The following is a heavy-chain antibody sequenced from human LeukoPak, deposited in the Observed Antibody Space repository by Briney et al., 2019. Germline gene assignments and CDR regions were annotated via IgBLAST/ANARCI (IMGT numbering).Heavy chain of an antibody. CDR3: ARDFGAAAGTFISIQLKYYYYMDV. CDR1: GFTFSSYW. D-gene: IGHD6-13*01. J-gene: IGHJ6*03. V-gene: IGHV3-7*03. CDR2: IKQDGSEK. Sequence: PGGSLRLSCAASGFTFSSYWMSWVRQAPGKGLEWVANIKQDGSEKYYVDSVKGRFTISRDNAKNSLYLQMNSLRAEDTALYYCARDFGAAAGTFISIQLKYYYYMDVWGKGTTVTVSS.